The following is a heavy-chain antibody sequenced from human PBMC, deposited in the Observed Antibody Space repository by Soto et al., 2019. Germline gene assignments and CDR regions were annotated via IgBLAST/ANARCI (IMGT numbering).Heavy chain of an antibody. Sequence: SETLSLTCTVSGGSISSSSYYWGWIRQPPGKGLEWIGSIYYSGSTYYNPSLKSRVTISVDTSKNQFSLKLSSVTAADPAVYYCARPRDFYCSGGYYQNLFAPRGQGALVTVSS. J-gene: IGHJ5*02. D-gene: IGHD3-10*01. CDR3: ARPRDFYCSGGYYQNLFAP. V-gene: IGHV4-39*01. CDR2: IYYSGST. CDR1: GGSISSSSYY.